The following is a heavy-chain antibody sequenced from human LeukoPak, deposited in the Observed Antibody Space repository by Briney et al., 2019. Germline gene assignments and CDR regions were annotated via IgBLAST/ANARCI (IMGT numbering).Heavy chain of an antibody. Sequence: GASVKVSCKASGYTFTSYDINWMRQATGQGLEWMGWMNPNSGNTGYAQKFQGRVTMTRNTSISTAYMELSRLRSDDTAVYYCAREVVEMATISGLDYWGQGTLVTVSS. CDR2: MNPNSGNT. CDR1: GYTFTSYD. J-gene: IGHJ4*02. D-gene: IGHD5-24*01. V-gene: IGHV1-8*01. CDR3: AREVVEMATISGLDY.